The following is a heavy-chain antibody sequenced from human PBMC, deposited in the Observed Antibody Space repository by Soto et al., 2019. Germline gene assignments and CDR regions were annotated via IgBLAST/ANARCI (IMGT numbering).Heavy chain of an antibody. CDR2: IDPSDSQT. Sequence: GESLKISCXGSGYSFAGCWITWVRQKPGKGLEWMGRIDPSDSQTYYSPSFRGHVTISVTKSITTVFLQWSSLRASDTAMYYCARKIYDSDTGPNFQYYFDSWGQGTPVTVSS. J-gene: IGHJ4*02. CDR1: GYSFAGCW. D-gene: IGHD3-22*01. CDR3: ARKIYDSDTGPNFQYYFDS. V-gene: IGHV5-10-1*01.